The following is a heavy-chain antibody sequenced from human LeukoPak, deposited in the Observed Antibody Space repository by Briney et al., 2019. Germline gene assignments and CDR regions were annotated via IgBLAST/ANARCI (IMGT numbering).Heavy chain of an antibody. V-gene: IGHV4-59*01. CDR3: ARDRLKGSIHYYYYGMDV. CDR2: IYYSGST. Sequence: SETLSLTCTVSGGSISSYYWSWIRQPPGKGLEWIGYIYYSGSTNYNPSLKSRVTISVDTSKNQFSLKLSSVTAADTAVYYCARDRLKGSIHYYYYGMDVWGKGTTVTVSS. J-gene: IGHJ6*04. CDR1: GGSISSYY. D-gene: IGHD3-22*01.